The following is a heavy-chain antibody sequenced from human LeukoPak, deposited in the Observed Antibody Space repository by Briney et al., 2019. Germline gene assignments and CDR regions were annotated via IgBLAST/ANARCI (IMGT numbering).Heavy chain of an antibody. J-gene: IGHJ4*02. V-gene: IGHV3-30-3*01. Sequence: GGSLRLSCAVSGFTVTNHALHWVRQTPGKGLEWLSLISDDGTEKFYADSVRGRFTISRDNSKNTLYLQMNSLRAEDTAVYYCARDYGYGGNSAAVGYWGQGTLVTVSS. CDR2: ISDDGTEK. CDR1: GFTVTNHA. CDR3: ARDYGYGGNSAAVGY. D-gene: IGHD4-23*01.